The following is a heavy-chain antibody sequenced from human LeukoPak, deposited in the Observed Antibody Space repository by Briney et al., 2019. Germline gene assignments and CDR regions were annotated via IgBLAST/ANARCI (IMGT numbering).Heavy chain of an antibody. V-gene: IGHV1-2*06. CDR1: GYTFIDYF. CDR3: ARDLSSTSNWELDY. Sequence: ASVKVSCKASGYTFIDYFLHWVRQAPGQGLEWMGRINPNSGGPEYAENFQGRVTMTRDTSVTTAYMELSRVTSDDTAIYYCARDLSSTSNWELDYWGQGTLVTLSS. CDR2: INPNSGGP. D-gene: IGHD7-27*01. J-gene: IGHJ4*02.